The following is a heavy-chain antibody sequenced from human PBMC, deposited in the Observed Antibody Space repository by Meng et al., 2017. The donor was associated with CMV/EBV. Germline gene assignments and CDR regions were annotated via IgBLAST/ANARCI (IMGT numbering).Heavy chain of an antibody. CDR2: ISSSSSTI. Sequence: GGSLRLSCAASGFTFSSYSMNWVCQAPGKGLEWVSYISSSSSTIYYADSVKGRFTISRDNAKNSLYLQMNSLRAEDTAVYYCARDHPFGVVTPDPYYYYGMDVWGQGTTVTVSS. D-gene: IGHD3-3*01. J-gene: IGHJ6*02. V-gene: IGHV3-48*04. CDR3: ARDHPFGVVTPDPYYYYGMDV. CDR1: GFTFSSYS.